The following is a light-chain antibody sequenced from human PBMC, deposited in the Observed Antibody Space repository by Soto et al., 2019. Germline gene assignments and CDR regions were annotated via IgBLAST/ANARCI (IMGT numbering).Light chain of an antibody. Sequence: QSALIQPPSVSGSPGQSITLSCTGSSSDVGAYTSVSWYQHHPGKAPKLMIYEVSKRPSGVSNRFSGSKSGNTASLTISGLQPEDEAHYYCSSHTSDNRSYVFGTGTKLTVL. V-gene: IGLV2-14*01. CDR3: SSHTSDNRSYV. CDR1: SSDVGAYTS. CDR2: EVS. J-gene: IGLJ1*01.